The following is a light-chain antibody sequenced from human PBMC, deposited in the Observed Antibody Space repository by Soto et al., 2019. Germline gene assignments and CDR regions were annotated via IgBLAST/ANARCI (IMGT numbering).Light chain of an antibody. CDR3: TSYTSASTQV. CDR1: NSDVGGYNY. V-gene: IGLV2-14*01. Sequence: QSALTQPASVSGSPGQSITISCTRTNSDVGGYNYVSWYQQHPGKAPKLMIYDVSNRPSGVSNRFSGSKSGNTASLTISGLQAEDEADYYCTSYTSASTQVFGGGTKLTVL. J-gene: IGLJ2*01. CDR2: DVS.